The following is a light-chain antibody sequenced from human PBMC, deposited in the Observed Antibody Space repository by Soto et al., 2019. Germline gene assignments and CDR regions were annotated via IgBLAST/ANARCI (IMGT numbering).Light chain of an antibody. CDR2: NNN. V-gene: IGLV1-44*01. CDR1: GSNIGSNT. Sequence: QSVLTQPPSASETPGQRVSISCSGSGSNIGSNTVHWYQQLPGTAPKPLMYNNNQRPSGVPDRFSGSKSGTSASLAISGLQSEDEADYYCAAWDDSLSGDVFGTGTKLTVL. CDR3: AAWDDSLSGDV. J-gene: IGLJ1*01.